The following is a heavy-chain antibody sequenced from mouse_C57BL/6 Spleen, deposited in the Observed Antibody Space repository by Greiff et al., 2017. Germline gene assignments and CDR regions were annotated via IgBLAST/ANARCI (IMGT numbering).Heavy chain of an antibody. CDR3: AREMGFYGRSYVRAMDY. CDR1: GFTFSSYA. Sequence: DVHLVESGGGLVKPGGSLTLSCAASGFTFSSYAMSWVRQTPEKRLEWVATISDGGSYTYYPDNVKGRFTISRDNAKNNLYLQMSHLKSEDTAMYYCAREMGFYGRSYVRAMDYWGQGTSVTVSS. CDR2: ISDGGSYT. J-gene: IGHJ4*01. V-gene: IGHV5-4*01. D-gene: IGHD1-1*01.